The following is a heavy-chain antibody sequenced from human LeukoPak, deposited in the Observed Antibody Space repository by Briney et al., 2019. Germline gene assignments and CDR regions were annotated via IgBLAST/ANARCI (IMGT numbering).Heavy chain of an antibody. J-gene: IGHJ4*02. CDR3: AKVSDPYYFDY. Sequence: GGSLRLSCAASGFTFSSYAMSWVRQAPGKGLEWVSGISDSGGSTYYADSVKGRFTISRDNSKNTLYLQMNSLRAEDTAVYYCAKVSDPYYFDYWGQGTLVTVSS. CDR1: GFTFSSYA. V-gene: IGHV3-23*01. CDR2: ISDSGGST. D-gene: IGHD2-21*02.